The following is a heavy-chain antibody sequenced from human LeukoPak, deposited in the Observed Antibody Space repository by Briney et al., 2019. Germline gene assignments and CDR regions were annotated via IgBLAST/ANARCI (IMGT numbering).Heavy chain of an antibody. D-gene: IGHD3-22*01. CDR3: AKDPGGLAMIVVNDGY. Sequence: GGSLRLSCGASGFSFSSYNMSWVRQAPGKGLEWVSAISGSGGSTYYADSVKGRFTISRDNSKNTLYLQMNSLRAEDTAVYYCAKDPGGLAMIVVNDGYWGQGTLVTVSS. V-gene: IGHV3-23*01. J-gene: IGHJ4*02. CDR2: ISGSGGST. CDR1: GFSFSSYN.